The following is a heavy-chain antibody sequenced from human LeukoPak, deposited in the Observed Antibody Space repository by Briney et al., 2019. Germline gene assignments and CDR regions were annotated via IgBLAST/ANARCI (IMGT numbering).Heavy chain of an antibody. J-gene: IGHJ4*02. Sequence: TSETLSLTCAVYGGSFSGYYWSWIRQPPGKGLEWIGEINHSGSTNYNPSLKSRVTISVDTSKNQFSLKLSSVTAADTAVYYCARVMRMTGLVHFGYWDQGTRVTVSS. CDR2: INHSGST. CDR3: ARVMRMTGLVHFGY. D-gene: IGHD6-6*01. CDR1: GGSFSGYY. V-gene: IGHV4-34*01.